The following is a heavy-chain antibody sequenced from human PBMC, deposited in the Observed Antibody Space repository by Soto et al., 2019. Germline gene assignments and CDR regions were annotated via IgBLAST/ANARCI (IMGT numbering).Heavy chain of an antibody. CDR3: AKDQQAQKRYYGMDV. Sequence: QVQLVESGGGVVQPGRSLRLSCAASGFTFSSYGMHWVRQAPGKGLERVAVISYDGSNKYYADSVKGRFTISRDNSNNTLYLQMSSLRAEDTAVYYCAKDQQAQKRYYGMDVWCQGTTVTVSS. J-gene: IGHJ6*02. CDR2: ISYDGSNK. CDR1: GFTFSSYG. V-gene: IGHV3-30*18.